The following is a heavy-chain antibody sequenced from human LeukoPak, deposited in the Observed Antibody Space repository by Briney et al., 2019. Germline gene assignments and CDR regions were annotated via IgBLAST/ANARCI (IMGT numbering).Heavy chain of an antibody. CDR3: ARVLRSHYYGSGSYYRPNWFDP. J-gene: IGHJ5*02. V-gene: IGHV1-2*02. CDR1: GYTFTGYY. Sequence: ASVKVSCKASGYTFTGYYMHWVRQAPGQGLEWMGWINPNSGGTNYAQKFQGRVTMTRDTSISTAYMELSRLRSDDTAVYYCARVLRSHYYGSGSYYRPNWFDPWGQGTLVTVSS. D-gene: IGHD3-10*01. CDR2: INPNSGGT.